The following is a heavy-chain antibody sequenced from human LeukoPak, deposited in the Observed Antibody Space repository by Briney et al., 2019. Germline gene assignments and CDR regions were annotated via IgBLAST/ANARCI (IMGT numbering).Heavy chain of an antibody. Sequence: GGSLRLSCPASPLALSNHDMNWVRQPPGKGLASVSSISTTSSYIYYADSVKGRITISRDNGGNSLSLQMDSLRAEDTAVYYCVRERNCSRTGCYVGVFDLWGQGTMVTVSS. CDR3: VRERNCSRTGCYVGVFDL. CDR1: PLALSNHD. D-gene: IGHD2-2*01. CDR2: ISTTSSYI. V-gene: IGHV3-21*01. J-gene: IGHJ3*01.